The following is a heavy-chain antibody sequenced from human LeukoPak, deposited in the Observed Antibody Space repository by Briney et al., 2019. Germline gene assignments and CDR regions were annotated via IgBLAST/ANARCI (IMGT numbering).Heavy chain of an antibody. J-gene: IGHJ4*02. CDR2: FDPEDGET. CDR3: ATLLARDGHIPPEATTPSPPPCDY. D-gene: IGHD5-24*01. Sequence: ASVKVSCKVSGYTLTELSMHWVRQAPGKGLEWMGGFDPEDGETIYAQKFQGRVTMTEDTSTDTAYMELSSLRSEDTAVYYCATLLARDGHIPPEATTPSPPPCDYWGQGTLVTVSS. V-gene: IGHV1-24*01. CDR1: GYTLTELS.